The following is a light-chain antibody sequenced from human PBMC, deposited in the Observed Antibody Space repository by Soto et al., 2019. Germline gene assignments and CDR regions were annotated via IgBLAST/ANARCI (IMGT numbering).Light chain of an antibody. J-gene: IGKJ1*01. Sequence: DVKRNMSPAALPVSKRARVSITCRASQSISSWLAWYQQKPGKAPKLLIYKASSLESGVPSRFSGSGSGTEFTLTISSLQPDDFATYYCQQYNSYSRTFGQGTKVDI. V-gene: IGKV1-5*03. CDR1: QSISSW. CDR2: KAS. CDR3: QQYNSYSRT.